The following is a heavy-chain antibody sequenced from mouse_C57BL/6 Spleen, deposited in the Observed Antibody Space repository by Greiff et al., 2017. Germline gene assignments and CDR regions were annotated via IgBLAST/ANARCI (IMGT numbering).Heavy chain of an antibody. CDR3: ARANYSGYFDV. J-gene: IGHJ1*03. CDR1: GYTFTSYW. D-gene: IGHD2-1*01. Sequence: VQLQQPGAELVMPGASVKLSCKASGYTFTSYWMHWVKQRPGQGLEWIGEIDPSDSYTNYNQKFKGKSTLTVDKSSSTAYMQLSSLTSEYSAVYYCARANYSGYFDVWGTGTTVTVSS. CDR2: IDPSDSYT. V-gene: IGHV1-69*01.